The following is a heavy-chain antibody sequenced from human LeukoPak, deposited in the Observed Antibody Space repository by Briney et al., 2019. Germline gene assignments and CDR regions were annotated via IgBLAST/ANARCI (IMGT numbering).Heavy chain of an antibody. Sequence: GGSLRLSCAASGFTFSSYAMSWVRQAPGKGLEWVSAISGSGGSTYYADSVKGRFTIPRDNSKNTLYLQMNSLRAEDTAVYYCAKSREGIFGVVTAYYFDYWGQGTLVTVSS. CDR1: GFTFSSYA. CDR2: ISGSGGST. J-gene: IGHJ4*02. CDR3: AKSREGIFGVVTAYYFDY. V-gene: IGHV3-23*01. D-gene: IGHD3-3*01.